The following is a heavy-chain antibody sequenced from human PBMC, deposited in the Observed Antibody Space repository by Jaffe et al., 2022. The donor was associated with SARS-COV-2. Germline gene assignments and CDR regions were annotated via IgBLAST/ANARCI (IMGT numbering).Heavy chain of an antibody. CDR3: AKDGSNLKYSSGPLAV. CDR1: GFTFSSYG. J-gene: IGHJ4*02. V-gene: IGHV3-30*18. Sequence: QVQLVESGGGVVQPGRSLRLSCAASGFTFSSYGMHWVRQAPGKGLEWVAVISYDGSNKYYADSVKGRFTISRDNSKNTLYLQMNSLRAEDTAVYYCAKDGSNLKYSSGPLAVWGQGTLVTVSS. D-gene: IGHD6-19*01. CDR2: ISYDGSNK.